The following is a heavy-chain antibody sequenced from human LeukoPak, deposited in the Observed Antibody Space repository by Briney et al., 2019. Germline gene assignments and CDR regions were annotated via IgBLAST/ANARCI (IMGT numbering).Heavy chain of an antibody. CDR1: GGSISSYY. Sequence: SETLSLTCTVSGGSISSYYWSWIRQPAGKGLEWIGRIYTSGSTNYNPSLKSRVTMSVDTSKNQFSLKLSSVTAANTAVCYCARDLSSGWYGGYYYYMDVWGKGTTVTVSS. V-gene: IGHV4-4*07. CDR2: IYTSGST. D-gene: IGHD6-19*01. CDR3: ARDLSSGWYGGYYYYMDV. J-gene: IGHJ6*03.